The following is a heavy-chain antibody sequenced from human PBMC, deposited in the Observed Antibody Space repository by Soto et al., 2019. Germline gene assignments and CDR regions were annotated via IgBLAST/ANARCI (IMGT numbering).Heavy chain of an antibody. Sequence: VLLVDSGGGVVQPGRSLRLSCAASGFTFSSYEMNWVRQAPGKGLEWVSYISSSGSTIYYADSVKGRFTISRDNAKNSLYLQMNSLRAEDTAVYYCARDRGRGDYYDSSGYYYYGMDVWGQGTTVTVSS. CDR3: ARDRGRGDYYDSSGYYYYGMDV. J-gene: IGHJ6*02. D-gene: IGHD3-22*01. CDR2: ISSSGSTI. V-gene: IGHV3-48*03. CDR1: GFTFSSYE.